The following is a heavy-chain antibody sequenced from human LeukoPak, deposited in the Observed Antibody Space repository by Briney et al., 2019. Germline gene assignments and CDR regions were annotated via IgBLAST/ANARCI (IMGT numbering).Heavy chain of an antibody. Sequence: GGSLRLSCAVSGYTFSGYAIHWVRQAPGKGLEWVAFISYDGSIKYYADSVKGRCTISRDNSKNTLNLQINSLRAEDTAVYYCARDLSEKYSIDYWGQGTLVTVSS. J-gene: IGHJ4*02. D-gene: IGHD2-15*01. CDR1: GYTFSGYA. V-gene: IGHV3-30-3*01. CDR3: ARDLSEKYSIDY. CDR2: ISYDGSIK.